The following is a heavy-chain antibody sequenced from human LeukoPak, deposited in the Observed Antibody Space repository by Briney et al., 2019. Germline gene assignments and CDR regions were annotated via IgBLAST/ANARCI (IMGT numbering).Heavy chain of an antibody. Sequence: PSETLSLTCTVSGGSISSYYWSWIRQPPGKGLEWIGYIYTSGSTNYNPSLKSRVTISVDTSKNQFSLKLSSVTAADTAVYYCAREGGGASEFDYWGQGTLVTVSS. D-gene: IGHD3-16*01. V-gene: IGHV4-4*09. J-gene: IGHJ4*02. CDR2: IYTSGST. CDR3: AREGGGASEFDY. CDR1: GGSISSYY.